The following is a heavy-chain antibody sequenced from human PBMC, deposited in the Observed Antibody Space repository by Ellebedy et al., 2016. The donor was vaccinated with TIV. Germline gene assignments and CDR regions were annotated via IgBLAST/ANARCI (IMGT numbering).Heavy chain of an antibody. CDR3: ASETFNDVDLELWGLFDM. V-gene: IGHV3-66*01. CDR2: ISVGGST. D-gene: IGHD3-16*01. CDR1: GFTVNSNY. J-gene: IGHJ3*02. Sequence: GESLKISCVVSGFTVNSNYMSWVRQAPGKGLEWVSVISVGGSTYYADSVKGRFTISRDNSKHTLFLQMNSLRAEGTAVYYCASETFNDVDLELWGLFDMWGQGTTVTVSS.